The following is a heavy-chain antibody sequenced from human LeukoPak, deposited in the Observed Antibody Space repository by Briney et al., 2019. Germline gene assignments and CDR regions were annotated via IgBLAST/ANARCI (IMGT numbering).Heavy chain of an antibody. D-gene: IGHD6-13*01. CDR2: ISAYNGNT. V-gene: IGHV1-18*01. Sequence: VASVKVSCKASGYTFTSYGISWVRQAPGQGLEWMGWISAYNGNTNYAQKLQGRVTMTTDTSTSTAYVELRSLRSDDTAVYYCARVVAAAGPSRKGFDPWGQGTLVTVSS. CDR1: GYTFTSYG. J-gene: IGHJ5*02. CDR3: ARVVAAAGPSRKGFDP.